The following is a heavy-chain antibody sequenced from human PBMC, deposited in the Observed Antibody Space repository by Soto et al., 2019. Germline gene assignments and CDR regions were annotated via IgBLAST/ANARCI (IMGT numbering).Heavy chain of an antibody. CDR3: ARDNGVGP. CDR2: IYDSGST. CDR1: GGSISSGDYY. D-gene: IGHD2-8*01. V-gene: IGHV4-30-4*01. Sequence: QVQLQESRPGLVKPSQTLSLTCTVSGGSISSGDYYWSWIRQPPGKGLEWIGYIYDSGSTYYSSSLTSRVNITLGTSKNQSSLKLTSVTAADTAVYYCARDNGVGPWGQGTLVTVSS. J-gene: IGHJ5*02.